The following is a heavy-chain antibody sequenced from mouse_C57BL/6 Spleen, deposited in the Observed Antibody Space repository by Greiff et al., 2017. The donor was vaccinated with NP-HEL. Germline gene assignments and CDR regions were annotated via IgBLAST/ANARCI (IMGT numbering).Heavy chain of an antibody. CDR3: ARLGDYRYYFDY. CDR2: IYPGGGYT. D-gene: IGHD2-4*01. CDR1: GYTFTNYW. Sequence: LQESGAELVRPGTSVKMSCKASGYTFTNYWIGWAKQRPGHGLEWIGDIYPGGGYTNYNEKFKGKATLTADKSSSTAYMQFSSLTSEDSAIYYCARLGDYRYYFDYWGQGTTLTVSS. J-gene: IGHJ2*01. V-gene: IGHV1-63*01.